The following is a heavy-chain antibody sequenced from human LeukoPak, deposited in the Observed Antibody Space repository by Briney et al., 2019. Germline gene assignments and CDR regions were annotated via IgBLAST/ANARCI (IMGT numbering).Heavy chain of an antibody. D-gene: IGHD5-18*01. CDR2: ISWDGGST. CDR1: GFTFDDYA. CDR3: AKDQSAMGYYYGMDV. V-gene: IGHV3-43D*03. Sequence: GGSLRLSCAASGFTFDDYAMRWVRQAPGKGLEWVSLISWDGGSTYYADSVRGRFTISRDNSKNSLYLQMNSLRAEDTALYYCAKDQSAMGYYYGMDVWGQGTTVTVSS. J-gene: IGHJ6*02.